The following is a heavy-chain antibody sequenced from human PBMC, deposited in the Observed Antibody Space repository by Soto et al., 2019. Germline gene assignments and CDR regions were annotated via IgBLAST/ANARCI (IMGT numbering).Heavy chain of an antibody. D-gene: IGHD4-17*01. CDR2: INRHGDST. CDR3: ARDHRWGYEYGDYGDS. J-gene: IGHJ5*02. V-gene: IGHV3-20*04. Sequence: EVYLVESGGGVVRPGGSLRLSCAASGFGFDEYGMSWVRQGPGKGLEWVSGINRHGDSTGYADSVKGRFTISRDNAKTSLYLQMNGLRAEDTAFYYCARDHRWGYEYGDYGDSWGQGTLVTVSP. CDR1: GFGFDEYG.